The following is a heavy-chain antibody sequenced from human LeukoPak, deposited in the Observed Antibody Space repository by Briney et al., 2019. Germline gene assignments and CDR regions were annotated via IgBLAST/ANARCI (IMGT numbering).Heavy chain of an antibody. CDR1: GFIFSNYA. J-gene: IGHJ4*02. CDR3: AKSRSGVSSCYNY. V-gene: IGHV3-23*01. Sequence: PGGSLRLSCAASGFIFSNYAMSWVRQAPGKGRGWVSAISGSDDNTYYADSVRGGFTISRDNSKNTLYLQMNSVRAEDTAIYFCAKSRSGVSSCYNYWGQGTLVTVSS. CDR2: ISGSDDNT. D-gene: IGHD2-15*01.